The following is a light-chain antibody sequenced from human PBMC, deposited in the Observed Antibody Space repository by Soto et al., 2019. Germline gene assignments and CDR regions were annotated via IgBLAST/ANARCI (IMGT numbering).Light chain of an antibody. J-gene: IGKJ5*01. V-gene: IGKV3-15*01. Sequence: VVMTQSPATLSLSQGERVTLAXRASHSVRSNLPWYQQNPGQXTRILXXGEXTRATGILARFIGSGSGKEFTLTISSLQSEYFAVYYCQQYNKWPPRTFGQGTRLDIK. CDR1: HSVRSN. CDR3: QQYNKWPPRT. CDR2: GEX.